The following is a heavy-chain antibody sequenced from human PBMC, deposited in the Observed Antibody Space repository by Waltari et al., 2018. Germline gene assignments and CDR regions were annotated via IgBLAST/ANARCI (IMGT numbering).Heavy chain of an antibody. D-gene: IGHD6-13*01. Sequence: QVQLVESGGGVVQPGRSLRLSCAASGFPFSSYGVPWVRQAPGKGLEWVAVIWYDGSNKYYADSVKGQFTISRDNSKNTLYLQMNSLRAEDTAVYYCARDSSSWYYFDYWGQGTLVTVSS. CDR1: GFPFSSYG. CDR2: IWYDGSNK. CDR3: ARDSSSWYYFDY. V-gene: IGHV3-33*01. J-gene: IGHJ4*02.